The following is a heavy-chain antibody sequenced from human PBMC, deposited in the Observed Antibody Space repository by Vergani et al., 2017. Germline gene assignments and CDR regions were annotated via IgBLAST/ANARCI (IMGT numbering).Heavy chain of an antibody. V-gene: IGHV4-39*07. D-gene: IGHD3-9*01. J-gene: IGHJ4*02. CDR2: IYYSGST. CDR3: ARDKGFDWRSDY. Sequence: QLQLQESGPGLVKPSETLSLTCTVSGGSISSSSYYWGWIRQPPGKGLGWIGSIYYSGSTYYHPSLNSRFTISVDMSQNQFSMQLSSVTAADTSVYDCARDKGFDWRSDYWGQGTLVTFSS. CDR1: GGSISSSSYY.